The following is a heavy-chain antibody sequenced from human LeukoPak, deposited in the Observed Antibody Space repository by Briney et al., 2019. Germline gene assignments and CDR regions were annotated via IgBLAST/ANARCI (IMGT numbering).Heavy chain of an antibody. D-gene: IGHD1-26*01. Sequence: GRSLRLSCAASGFTFDDYAMHWVRQAPGKGLEWVSGISWNSGSIGYADSVKGRFTISRDNSKNTLYLQMNSLKTEDTAVYYCGREVGATRAIDYWGQGTLVTVSS. V-gene: IGHV3-9*01. CDR1: GFTFDDYA. CDR3: GREVGATRAIDY. CDR2: ISWNSGSI. J-gene: IGHJ4*02.